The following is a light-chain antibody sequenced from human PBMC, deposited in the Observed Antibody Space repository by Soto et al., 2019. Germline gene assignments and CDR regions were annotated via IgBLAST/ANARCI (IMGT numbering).Light chain of an antibody. CDR3: QSYDSSLSGSVV. V-gene: IGLV1-40*01. J-gene: IGLJ2*01. CDR2: GNS. CDR1: SSNIGAGYD. Sequence: QSAPTQPPSVSGAPGQRVTISCTGSSSNIGAGYDVHWYQQLPGTAPKLLIYGNSNRPSGVPDRFSGSKSGTSASLAITGLQAEDEADYYCQSYDSSLSGSVVFGGGTKVTVL.